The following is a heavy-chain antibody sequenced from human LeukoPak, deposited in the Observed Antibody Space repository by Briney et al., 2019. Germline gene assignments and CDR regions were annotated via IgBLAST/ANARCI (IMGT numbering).Heavy chain of an antibody. CDR3: ARARGYSSGWYLFWFDP. Sequence: GSLRLSCAASGFTFSSYWMSWVRQPPGKGLEWIGEINHSGSTNYNPSLKSRVTISVDTSKNQFSLKLSSVTAADTAVYYCARARGYSSGWYLFWFDPWGQGTLVTVSS. D-gene: IGHD6-19*01. CDR1: GFTFSSYW. J-gene: IGHJ5*02. CDR2: INHSGST. V-gene: IGHV4-34*01.